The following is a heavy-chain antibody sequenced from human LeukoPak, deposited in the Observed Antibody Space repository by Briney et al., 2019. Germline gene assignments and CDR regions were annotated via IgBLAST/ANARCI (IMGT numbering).Heavy chain of an antibody. D-gene: IGHD2-15*01. Sequence: SETLSLTCTVSGGSISWSSYYWGWIRQPPGKGLEWLGNIYYSGSTYHNPSLKSRVTISVVTSKNQFSLDLSSVTAADTAVYYCARVSCGGGTCYHSRGWFDAWGQGTLVTVSS. CDR2: IYYSGST. V-gene: IGHV4-39*07. J-gene: IGHJ5*02. CDR1: GGSISWSSYY. CDR3: ARVSCGGGTCYHSRGWFDA.